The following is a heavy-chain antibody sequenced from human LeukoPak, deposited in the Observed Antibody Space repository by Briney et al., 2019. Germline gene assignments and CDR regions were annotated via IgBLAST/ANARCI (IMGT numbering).Heavy chain of an antibody. CDR3: SRGLDSRKFGY. J-gene: IGHJ4*02. D-gene: IGHD3-22*01. V-gene: IGHV4-31*03. Sequence: PSQTLSLTCTVSGASFSSGDQYWNWIRQSPGKGLEWIGSIHPSGTLYNNPSLESRVTMSMDTSKNQFSLNLNSVTAADTAVYFCSRGLDSRKFGYWGQGTLVTVSS. CDR2: IHPSGTL. CDR1: GASFSSGDQY.